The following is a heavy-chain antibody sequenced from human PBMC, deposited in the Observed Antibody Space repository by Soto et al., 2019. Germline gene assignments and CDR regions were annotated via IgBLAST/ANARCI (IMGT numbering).Heavy chain of an antibody. V-gene: IGHV4-31*03. CDR1: GGSISSGGDY. CDR3: ARRYGGNFDY. J-gene: IGHJ4*02. D-gene: IGHD2-15*01. Sequence: LSHTCTVSGGSISSGGDYCSWIRQHPGKGLEWIGYIYYSGSTYYNPSLKSRVTISVDTSKNQFSLKLSSVTAAGTAVYYCARRYGGNFDYWGQGTLVTVSS. CDR2: IYYSGST.